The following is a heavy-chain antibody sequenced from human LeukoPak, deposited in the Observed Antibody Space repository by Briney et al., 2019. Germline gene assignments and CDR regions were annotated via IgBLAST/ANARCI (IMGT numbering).Heavy chain of an antibody. CDR2: INQDGSEM. J-gene: IGHJ4*02. Sequence: GGSLRLSCAASGFTFSNYWMSWVRQAPGKGLEWLANINQDGSEMYYVDSVKGRFTISRDNAKNPLYLQMNSLRAEDTAVYFCARAGGVFGVVPKLDYWGQGTLVTVSS. CDR3: ARAGGVFGVVPKLDY. V-gene: IGHV3-7*01. CDR1: GFTFSNYW. D-gene: IGHD3-3*01.